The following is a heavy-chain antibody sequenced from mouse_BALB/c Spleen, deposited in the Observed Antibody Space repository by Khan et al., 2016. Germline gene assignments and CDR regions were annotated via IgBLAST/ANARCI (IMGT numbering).Heavy chain of an antibody. J-gene: IGHJ3*01. CDR1: GYSFTGYY. D-gene: IGHD1-1*01. CDR2: ITSYNGAT. V-gene: IGHV1S34*01. Sequence: LVKTGASVKISCKASGYSFTGYYMHWVKQSHGKSLEWIGYITSYNGATSYNQKFKGKATFTVDTSSSTAYMQFNSLTSEDSAVXYSASPYGSSYVGFAYWGQGTLVTVSA. CDR3: ASPYGSSYVGFAY.